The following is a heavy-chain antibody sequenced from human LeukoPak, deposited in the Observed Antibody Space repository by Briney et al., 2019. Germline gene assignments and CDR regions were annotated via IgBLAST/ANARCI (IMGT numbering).Heavy chain of an antibody. CDR2: INHSGST. CDR1: GGSFSGYY. V-gene: IGHV4-34*01. J-gene: IGHJ4*02. CDR3: ARSLHYGPGYFDY. Sequence: SETLSLTCAVYGGSFSGYYWSWIRQPPGKGLEWIGEINHSGSTNHNPSLKSRVTISVDTSKNQFSLKLSSVTAADTAVYYCARSLHYGPGYFDYWGQGTLVTVSS. D-gene: IGHD3-10*01.